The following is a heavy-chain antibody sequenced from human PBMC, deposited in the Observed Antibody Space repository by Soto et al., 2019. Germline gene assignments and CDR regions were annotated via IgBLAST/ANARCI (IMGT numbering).Heavy chain of an antibody. CDR1: GYTLTGYY. D-gene: IGHD2-2*01. CDR3: PSVIVGVTAAPGYGLGV. J-gene: IGHJ6*01. CDR2: INPNSGGT. V-gene: IGHV1-2*02. Sequence: ASVKVSCTASGYTLTGYYMHWVRQAPGQGLEWMGWINPNSGGTNYAQKFQGRVTMTRDTSISTAYMELSSLRSDDTAVYYCPSVIVGVTAAPGYGLGVWGQGNRVTVSS.